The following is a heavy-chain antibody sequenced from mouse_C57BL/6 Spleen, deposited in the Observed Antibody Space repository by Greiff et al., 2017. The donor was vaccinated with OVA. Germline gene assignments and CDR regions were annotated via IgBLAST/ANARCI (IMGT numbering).Heavy chain of an antibody. CDR1: GYTFTSYW. V-gene: IGHV1-50*01. Sequence: QVQLQQSGAELVKPGASVKLSCKASGYTFTSYWMQWVKQRPGQGLEWIGEIDPSDSYTNYNQKFKGKATLTVDTSSSTAYMQLSSLTSEDSAVYYCARREPHAMDYWGQGTSVTVSS. J-gene: IGHJ4*01. CDR3: ARREPHAMDY. CDR2: IDPSDSYT.